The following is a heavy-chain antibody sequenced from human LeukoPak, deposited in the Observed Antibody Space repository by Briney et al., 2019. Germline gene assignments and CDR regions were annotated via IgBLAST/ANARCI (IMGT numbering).Heavy chain of an antibody. Sequence: GGSLRLSCAASGFTFSSYSMNWVRQAPGKGLEWVSSISSSSSYIYYADSVKGRFTISRDNAKNSLYLQMNSLRAEDTAVYYCARGLDSSGYYYRPYYYYMDVWGKGTTVTISS. V-gene: IGHV3-21*04. CDR1: GFTFSSYS. J-gene: IGHJ6*03. D-gene: IGHD3-22*01. CDR2: ISSSSSYI. CDR3: ARGLDSSGYYYRPYYYYMDV.